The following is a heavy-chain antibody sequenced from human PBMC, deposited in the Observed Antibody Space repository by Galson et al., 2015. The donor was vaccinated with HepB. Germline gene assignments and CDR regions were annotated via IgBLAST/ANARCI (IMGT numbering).Heavy chain of an antibody. CDR1: GLTFRNLW. V-gene: IGHV3-15*01. D-gene: IGHD3-16*01. CDR2: IKSAHRGGTT. Sequence: SLRLSCAASGLTFRNLWMSWVRQAPGKGLEWVGHIKSAHRGGTTDYGAPVKGRFTISRDDSKSTVYLQVNSLKTEDTARYYCATDVPFTGGGALHIWGQGTMVTVSS. CDR3: ATDVPFTGGGALHI. J-gene: IGHJ3*02.